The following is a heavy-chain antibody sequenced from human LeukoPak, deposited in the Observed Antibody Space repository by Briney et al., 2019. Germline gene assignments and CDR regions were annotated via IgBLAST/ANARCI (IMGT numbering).Heavy chain of an antibody. V-gene: IGHV1-69*05. J-gene: IGHJ4*02. CDR2: IIPIFGTA. D-gene: IGHD1-26*01. Sequence: SVKVSCKAAGGTFSRYVISWVRQAPGQGLEWMGGIIPIFGTANYAQELQGRVTITTDESTSTSYMELSRLRSDDTAVYYCARGSQGGSYYEDYLRQGTLVTVSS. CDR3: ARGSQGGSYYEDY. CDR1: GGTFSRYV.